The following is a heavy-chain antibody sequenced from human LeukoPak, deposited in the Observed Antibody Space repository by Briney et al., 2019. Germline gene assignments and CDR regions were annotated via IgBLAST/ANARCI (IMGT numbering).Heavy chain of an antibody. CDR2: INHSGST. Sequence: SETLSLTCAVYGGSFSGYYWSWIRQPPGKGLEWIREINHSGSTNYNPSLKSRVTISVDTSKNQFSLKLSSVTAADTAVYYCARVTRAVPAANYYYYMDVWGKGTTVTVSS. CDR3: ARVTRAVPAANYYYYMDV. D-gene: IGHD2-2*01. V-gene: IGHV4-34*01. CDR1: GGSFSGYY. J-gene: IGHJ6*03.